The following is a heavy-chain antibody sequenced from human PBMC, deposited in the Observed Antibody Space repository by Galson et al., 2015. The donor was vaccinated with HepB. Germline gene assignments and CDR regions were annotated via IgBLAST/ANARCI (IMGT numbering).Heavy chain of an antibody. J-gene: IGHJ5*02. D-gene: IGHD6-19*01. CDR3: AKAGIVVAGTNDWFDP. V-gene: IGHV3-23*01. CDR2: ISGSGGST. CDR1: RFTFSNYA. Sequence: SLRLSCAASRFTFSNYAMSWVRQAPGMGLEWVSSISGSGGSTYYTDSVKGRFTISRDNSKNTLYLQMNSLRVEDTAVYYCAKAGIVVAGTNDWFDPWGQGTLVTVSP.